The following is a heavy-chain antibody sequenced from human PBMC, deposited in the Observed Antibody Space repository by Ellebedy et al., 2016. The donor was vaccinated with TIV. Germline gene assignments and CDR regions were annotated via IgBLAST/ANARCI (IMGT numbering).Heavy chain of an antibody. D-gene: IGHD6-13*01. CDR2: FSRSGGIT. CDR1: GFTFSDYY. CDR3: ANVYSSTWADS. V-gene: IGHV3-23*01. Sequence: GESLKISCAASGFTFSDYYMSWIRQAPGKGLEWVSAFSRSGGITYYAGSVKGRFTISRDNSKDTLYLQMNSLRAEDTAVYYCANVYSSTWADSWGQGTLVTVSS. J-gene: IGHJ4*02.